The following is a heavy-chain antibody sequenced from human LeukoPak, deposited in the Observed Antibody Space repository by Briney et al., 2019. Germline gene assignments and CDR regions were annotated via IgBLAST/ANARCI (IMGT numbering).Heavy chain of an antibody. CDR1: GFTFSSYS. Sequence: GGSLRLSCAASGFTFSSYSMNWVGQAPGKGLEWVSSISSSSSYIYYADSVKGRFTISRDNVKNLLYLQMNSLRAEDTAVYYCARVQRGIAVALDYWGQGTLATVSS. CDR3: ARVQRGIAVALDY. CDR2: ISSSSSYI. J-gene: IGHJ4*02. D-gene: IGHD6-19*01. V-gene: IGHV3-21*01.